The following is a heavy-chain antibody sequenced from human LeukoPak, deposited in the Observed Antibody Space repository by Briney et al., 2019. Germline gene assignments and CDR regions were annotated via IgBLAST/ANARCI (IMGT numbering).Heavy chain of an antibody. V-gene: IGHV3-74*01. D-gene: IGHD3-22*01. CDR2: IISDGSST. J-gene: IGHJ4*02. Sequence: LSGGSLRLSCAASGFTFSTYWMHWVRQAPGKGLVWVSRIISDGSSTSYADSVKGRFTISRDNAKNTLYLQMNSLRAEDTAVYYCAREYYDRRGYFLLHYFDHWGQGTLVTVSS. CDR3: AREYYDRRGYFLLHYFDH. CDR1: GFTFSTYW.